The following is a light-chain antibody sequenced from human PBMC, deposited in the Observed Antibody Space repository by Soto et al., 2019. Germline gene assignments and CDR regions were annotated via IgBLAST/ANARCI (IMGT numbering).Light chain of an antibody. CDR2: EVN. V-gene: IGLV2-8*01. J-gene: IGLJ2*01. CDR3: CSYRSTSTLV. Sequence: QSALTQPPSASGSPGQSVTISCTGTSSDIGGYNSVSWYQQHPGKAPRLMIYEVNKRPSGVPDRFSGSKSGYTASLTVSGLQAEDEADYYCCSYRSTSTLVFGGGTKLTVL. CDR1: SSDIGGYNS.